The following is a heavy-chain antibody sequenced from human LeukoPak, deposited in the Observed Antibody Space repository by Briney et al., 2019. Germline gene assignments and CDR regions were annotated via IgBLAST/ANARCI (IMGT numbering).Heavy chain of an antibody. CDR2: ISSGSTDI. V-gene: IGHV3-21*01. D-gene: IGHD2-2*01. CDR1: GFTFSTYS. CDR3: ERDGLYCTSTNCYFDH. Sequence: PGGSLRLSCAASGFTFSTYSMNWVRQAPGKGLEWVSFISSGSTDIYYTDSVKGRFSVSRDNAKNSLYLQTNSLRAEDTAVYYCERDGLYCTSTNCYFDHWGHGTLVTVSS. J-gene: IGHJ4*01.